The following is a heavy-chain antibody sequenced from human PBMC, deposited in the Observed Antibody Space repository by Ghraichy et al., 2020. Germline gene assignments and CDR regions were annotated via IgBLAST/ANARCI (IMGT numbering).Heavy chain of an antibody. CDR1: GFTFSSYA. Sequence: GESLNISCAASGFTFSSYAMSWVRQAPGKGLEWVSAISGSGGSTYYADSVKGRFTISRDNSKNTLYLQMNSLRAEDTAVYYCAKDSGFWSGYYQVWGQGTLVTVSS. J-gene: IGHJ4*02. V-gene: IGHV3-23*01. CDR3: AKDSGFWSGYYQV. CDR2: ISGSGGST. D-gene: IGHD3-3*01.